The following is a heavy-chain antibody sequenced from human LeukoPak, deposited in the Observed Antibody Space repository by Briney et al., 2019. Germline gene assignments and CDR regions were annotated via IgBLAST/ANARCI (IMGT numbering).Heavy chain of an antibody. Sequence: GGSLRLSCSASGFTFNRFYLHWVRQAPGKGLEFVSHISSNGATTYYADSVKGRFTISRDNSKNALYLQMSSLRADDTAVYYCVKDRSIAAPNNDFFDSWGQGALVTVSS. CDR2: ISSNGATT. CDR1: GFTFNRFY. J-gene: IGHJ4*02. D-gene: IGHD6-6*01. CDR3: VKDRSIAAPNNDFFDS. V-gene: IGHV3-64D*06.